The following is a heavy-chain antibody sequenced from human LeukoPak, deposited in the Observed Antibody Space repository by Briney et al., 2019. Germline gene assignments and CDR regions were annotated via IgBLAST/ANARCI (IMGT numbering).Heavy chain of an antibody. CDR1: GFTFSNYT. D-gene: IGHD3-3*01. CDR2: ISSSRSYI. J-gene: IGHJ4*02. V-gene: IGHV3-21*01. Sequence: PGGSLRLSCAASGFTFSNYTMNWVRQAPGKGLEWVSSISSSRSYIFYADSVKGRFTISKDNAKNSLYLQMNSLRAEDTAVYYCARDGGRNNDYWGQGILVTVSS. CDR3: ARDGGRNNDY.